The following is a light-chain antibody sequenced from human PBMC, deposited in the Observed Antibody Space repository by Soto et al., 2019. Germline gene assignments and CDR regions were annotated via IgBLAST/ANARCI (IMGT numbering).Light chain of an antibody. Sequence: QSVLTQPPSVSGAPGQRVTISCSGSSSNIGAGYAVHWYQRLPNTAPKLLIYRDTNRSSGVPDRFSGSKSDTSASLAITGLQPADEADYFCQSFDYSLSAVVFGGGTKLTVL. CDR3: QSFDYSLSAVV. V-gene: IGLV1-40*01. CDR2: RDT. CDR1: SSNIGAGYA. J-gene: IGLJ2*01.